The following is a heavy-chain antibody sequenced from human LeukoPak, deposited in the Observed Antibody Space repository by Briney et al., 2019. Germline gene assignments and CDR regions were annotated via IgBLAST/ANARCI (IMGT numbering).Heavy chain of an antibody. CDR1: GFTFSTYS. J-gene: IGHJ4*02. V-gene: IGHV3-7*01. D-gene: IGHD5-18*01. Sequence: GGSLRLSCAPSGFTFSTYSMHWVRQAPGKGLEWLANIKQDGSEKYSVDSVKGRFTISRDNAKTSLYLQMNTLRAEDTAVYYCARHLSGVTGYTYGRGIDYWGQGTLVTVSS. CDR2: IKQDGSEK. CDR3: ARHLSGVTGYTYGRGIDY.